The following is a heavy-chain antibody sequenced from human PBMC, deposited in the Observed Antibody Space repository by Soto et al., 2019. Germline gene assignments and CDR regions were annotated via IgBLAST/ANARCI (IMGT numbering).Heavy chain of an antibody. CDR2: ISVSGGST. CDR3: AKPLRQAMVRGVLLVTEYYFDY. CDR1: GFTFSSYA. Sequence: GGSLRLSCAASGFTFSSYAMSWVRQAPGKGLEWFAAISVSGGSTYYADSVKGRFTISRDNSKNTLYLQMNSLRAEDTAVYYCAKPLRQAMVRGVLLVTEYYFDYRGLGTLVTVSS. J-gene: IGHJ4*02. V-gene: IGHV3-23*01. D-gene: IGHD3-10*01.